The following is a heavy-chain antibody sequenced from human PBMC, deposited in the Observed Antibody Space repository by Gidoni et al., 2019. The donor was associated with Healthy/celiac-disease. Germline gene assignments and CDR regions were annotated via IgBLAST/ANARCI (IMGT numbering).Heavy chain of an antibody. J-gene: IGHJ6*02. CDR3: ARDEPNQPDYYYYGMDV. CDR1: GFTFSSYS. Sequence: EVQLVESGGGLVQPGGSLRLSCAASGFTFSSYSMNWVRQAPGKGLEWVSYISSSSSTIYYADSVKGRFTISRDKAKNSLYLQMNSLRDEDTAVYYCARDEPNQPDYYYYGMDVWGQGTTVTVSS. V-gene: IGHV3-48*02. CDR2: ISSSSSTI.